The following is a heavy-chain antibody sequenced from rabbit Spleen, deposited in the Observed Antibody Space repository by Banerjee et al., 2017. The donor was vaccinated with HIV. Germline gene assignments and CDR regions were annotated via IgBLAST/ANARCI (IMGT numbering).Heavy chain of an antibody. CDR3: VRDLGYDDYSEKGYFNL. V-gene: IGHV1S47*01. Sequence: QEQLVESGGGLVQPGGSLKLACKASGFDFSGYGMSWVRQAPGKGLEWIGYIDPLFGNTYYASWVNGRITISSHNAQNTLHLQLNSLTAADTATYFCVRDLGYDDYSEKGYFNLWGQGTLVTVS. J-gene: IGHJ4*01. CDR1: GFDFSGYG. CDR2: IDPLFGNT. D-gene: IGHD2-1*01.